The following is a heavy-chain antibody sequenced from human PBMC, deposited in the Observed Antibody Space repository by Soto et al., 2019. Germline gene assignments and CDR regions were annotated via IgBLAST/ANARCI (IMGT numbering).Heavy chain of an antibody. Sequence: QVQLVQSGAEVKKPGASVKVSCKASGYTFTGYYMHWVRQAPGQGLEWMGWINPNSGGTNYGQKFQGWVTMTRDTSISTAYMGLSRLRSDDTAVYYCARGDCSGGSCYSNYYYGMDVWGQGTTVTVSS. CDR1: GYTFTGYY. CDR2: INPNSGGT. D-gene: IGHD2-15*01. CDR3: ARGDCSGGSCYSNYYYGMDV. J-gene: IGHJ6*02. V-gene: IGHV1-2*04.